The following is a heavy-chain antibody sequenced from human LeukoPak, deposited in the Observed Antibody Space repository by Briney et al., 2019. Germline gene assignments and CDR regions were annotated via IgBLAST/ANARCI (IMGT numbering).Heavy chain of an antibody. CDR2: INPNSGGT. D-gene: IGHD5-24*01. CDR3: ARRRWLHDFYFDY. Sequence: ASVKVSCKASGYTFTGYYMHWVRQAPGQGLEWMGWINPNSGGTNYAQKFQGRVTMTSDTSISTAYMELSRLRSDDTAVYYCARRRWLHDFYFDYWGQGTLVTVSS. J-gene: IGHJ4*02. CDR1: GYTFTGYY. V-gene: IGHV1-2*02.